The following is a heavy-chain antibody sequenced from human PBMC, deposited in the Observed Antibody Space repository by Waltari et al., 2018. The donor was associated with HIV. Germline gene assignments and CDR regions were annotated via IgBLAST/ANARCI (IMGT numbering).Heavy chain of an antibody. CDR1: GFTFSSYA. CDR3: ARDRGSFASFFYGLDV. CDR2: ISYDGSNK. Sequence: GGGVVQPGRSLRLSCSASGFTFSSYAIHWVRQAPGKGLEWVAVISYDGSNKFYADSVKGRFTISRDISENTLFLQMDSLRAEDTAVYYCARDRGSFASFFYGLDVWGQGTTVTVSS. V-gene: IGHV3-30*01. D-gene: IGHD3-10*01. J-gene: IGHJ6*02.